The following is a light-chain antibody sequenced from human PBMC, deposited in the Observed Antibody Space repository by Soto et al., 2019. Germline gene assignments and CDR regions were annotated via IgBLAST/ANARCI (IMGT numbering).Light chain of an antibody. J-gene: IGLJ1*01. Sequence: QSALTQPASVSGSPGQSITISCTGTSSDVGGYNYVSWYQQHPGKAPKLMIYDVNNRPSGVSNRFSGSKSGNTASLTISGLQAEDEADYYCSSYTSSNTLVFGTGTQLTVL. CDR1: SSDVGGYNY. V-gene: IGLV2-14*01. CDR3: SSYTSSNTLV. CDR2: DVN.